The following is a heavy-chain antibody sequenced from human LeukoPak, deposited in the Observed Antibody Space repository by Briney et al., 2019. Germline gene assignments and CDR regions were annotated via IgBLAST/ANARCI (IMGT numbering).Heavy chain of an antibody. J-gene: IGHJ4*02. Sequence: ASVKVSCKASGYTFTSYGISWVRQAPGQGLEWMGGIIPIFGTANYAQKFQGRVTITADESTSTAYMELSSLRSEDTAVYYCARLGCSGGSCFDYWGQGTLVTVSS. CDR2: IIPIFGTA. D-gene: IGHD2-15*01. V-gene: IGHV1-69*13. CDR3: ARLGCSGGSCFDY. CDR1: GYTFTSYG.